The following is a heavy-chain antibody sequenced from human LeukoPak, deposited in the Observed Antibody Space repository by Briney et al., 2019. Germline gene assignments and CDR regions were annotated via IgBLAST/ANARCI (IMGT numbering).Heavy chain of an antibody. D-gene: IGHD5-18*01. CDR1: GGSISSYY. Sequence: RTSETLSLTCTVSGGSISSYYLSWIRQPAGKGLEWIGRIYTSGSTNYNPSLKSRVTMSVDTSKNQFSLKLSSVTAADTAVYYCARDPVSYGYEHYWYFDLWGRGTLVTVSS. J-gene: IGHJ2*01. CDR3: ARDPVSYGYEHYWYFDL. CDR2: IYTSGST. V-gene: IGHV4-4*07.